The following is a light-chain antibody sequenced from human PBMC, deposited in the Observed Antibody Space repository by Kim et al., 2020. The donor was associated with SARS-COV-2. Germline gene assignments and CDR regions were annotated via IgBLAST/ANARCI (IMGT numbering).Light chain of an antibody. V-gene: IGLV2-14*03. Sequence: GQSSTSASTGTSRDVGDYNWVSWHQQHSGKAPKVLIFDVSNRPSGLSDRFFGSKSGNAASLTISGLQADDEADYYCSSYTRSHTFVFGTGTKVTVL. CDR2: DVS. CDR3: SSYTRSHTFV. CDR1: SRDVGDYNW. J-gene: IGLJ1*01.